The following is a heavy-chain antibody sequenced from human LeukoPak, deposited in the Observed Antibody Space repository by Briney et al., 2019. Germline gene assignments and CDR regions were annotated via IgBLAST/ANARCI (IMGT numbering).Heavy chain of an antibody. CDR3: ATSMTMIRGVIYRGFDY. CDR1: GGTFSSYT. J-gene: IGHJ4*02. V-gene: IGHV1-69*08. D-gene: IGHD3-10*01. Sequence: TSVKVSCKASGGTFSSYTFSWVRQAPGQGLEWMGMIIPILGTSTYAQKFQGRLTITADKSTTTAYMDLSSLRSDDTAVYYCATSMTMIRGVIYRGFDYWGQGTLVTVSS. CDR2: IIPILGTS.